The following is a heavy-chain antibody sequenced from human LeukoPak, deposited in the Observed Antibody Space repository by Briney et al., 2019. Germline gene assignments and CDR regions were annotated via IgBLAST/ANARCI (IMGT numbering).Heavy chain of an antibody. Sequence: GGSLRLSCSASGFTFSNVWTTWVRQAPRKGLEWVGRIRPITDGGTTDYAAPVRGRFTISRDDSKNTLYLQMNSLKTEDTAVYYCTSRLNYWGQGTLVTVSS. V-gene: IGHV3-15*01. CDR2: IRPITDGGTT. J-gene: IGHJ4*02. CDR3: TSRLNY. CDR1: GFTFSNVW.